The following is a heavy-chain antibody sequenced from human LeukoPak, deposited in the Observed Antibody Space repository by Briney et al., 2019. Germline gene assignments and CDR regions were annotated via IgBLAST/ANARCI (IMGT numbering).Heavy chain of an antibody. V-gene: IGHV3-23*01. CDR2: ISGAGT. CDR1: GFTFSNYA. CDR3: ARDPNGNYVGAFDFQR. D-gene: IGHD4-17*01. Sequence: GGSLRLSCAASGFTFSNYALTWVRQAPGRGLEWVPSISGAGTYYADSVKGRFSISRGNYKNTLYLQMSSLRAEDTAVYYCARDPNGNYVGAFDFQRWGQGTLVTVSS. J-gene: IGHJ1*01.